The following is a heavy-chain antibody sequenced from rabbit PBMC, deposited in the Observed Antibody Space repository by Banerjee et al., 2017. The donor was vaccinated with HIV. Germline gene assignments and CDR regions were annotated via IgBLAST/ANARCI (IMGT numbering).Heavy chain of an antibody. Sequence: QEQLEESGGDLVKPEGSLTLTCTASGFSFSSSYYMCWVRQAPGKGLEWIGCIYTGSGSTYYASWAKGRFTISRSTSLNTVTLQMTSLTAADTATYFCARDLGNLWGPGTLVTVS. CDR2: IYTGSGST. CDR1: GFSFSSSYY. CDR3: ARDLGNL. J-gene: IGHJ4*01. V-gene: IGHV1S45*01.